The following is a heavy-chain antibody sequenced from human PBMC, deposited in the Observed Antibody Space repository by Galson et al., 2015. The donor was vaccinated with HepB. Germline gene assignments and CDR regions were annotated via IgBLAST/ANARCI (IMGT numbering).Heavy chain of an antibody. J-gene: IGHJ4*02. CDR2: ISRNSGST. CDR1: GFTFRDYY. V-gene: IGHV3-11*06. D-gene: IGHD3-10*01. CDR3: ARGRGKDSGSYQTFDY. Sequence: SLRLSCAASGFTFRDYYMGWIRQAPGKGLEWISYISRNSGSTDHADSVKGRFFISRDNAKKSLYLQMNSLRAEDTAVYYCARGRGKDSGSYQTFDYWGQGTLVTISS.